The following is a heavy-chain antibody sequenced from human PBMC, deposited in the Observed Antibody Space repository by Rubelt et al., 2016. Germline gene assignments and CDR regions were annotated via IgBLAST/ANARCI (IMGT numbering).Heavy chain of an antibody. CDR1: GESFSGHF. D-gene: IGHD6-6*01. CDR3: ARGDIAARLQY. CDR2: ISHRGST. Sequence: QVQLQQWGAGLLKPSETLSLTCAVYGESFSGHFWSWIRQPPGKGLEWIEEISHRGSTSYNPSLKSRVTFSVDSSKNQFSLKVNAVTAADTAVYYCARGDIAARLQYWGQGTLVTVSS. J-gene: IGHJ4*02. V-gene: IGHV4-34*01.